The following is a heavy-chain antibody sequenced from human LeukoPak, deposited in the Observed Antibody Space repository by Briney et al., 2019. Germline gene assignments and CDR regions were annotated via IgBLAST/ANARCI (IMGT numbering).Heavy chain of an antibody. J-gene: IGHJ4*02. D-gene: IGHD1-26*01. CDR3: ARLKVDANNYFDY. CDR1: GGSISSGDYY. Sequence: SQTLSLTCTVSGGSISSGDYYWSWIRQPPGKGLEWIGYIYYSGSSYFSPSLESRVTISVDTSRNQFSLKLSSVTAADTALYYCARLKVDANNYFDYWGQGTLVTVSS. CDR2: IYYSGSS. V-gene: IGHV4-30-4*01.